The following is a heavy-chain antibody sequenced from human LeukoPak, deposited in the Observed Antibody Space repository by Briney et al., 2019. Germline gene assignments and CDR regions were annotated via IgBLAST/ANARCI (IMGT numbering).Heavy chain of an antibody. V-gene: IGHV4-59*01. CDR1: GGSISSYY. Sequence: SETLSLTCTVSGGSISSYYWSWIRQPPGKGLEWIGYIYYSGSTNYNPSLKSRVTISEDTSKNQFSLKLSSVTAADTAVYYCARTTMVRGTYYMDVWGKGTTVTISS. D-gene: IGHD3-10*01. J-gene: IGHJ6*03. CDR3: ARTTMVRGTYYMDV. CDR2: IYYSGST.